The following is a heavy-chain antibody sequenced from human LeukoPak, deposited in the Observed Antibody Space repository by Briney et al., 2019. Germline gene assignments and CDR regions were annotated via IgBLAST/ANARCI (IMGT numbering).Heavy chain of an antibody. CDR3: ARVAYYYGSGSYYNYYYYMDV. V-gene: IGHV1-69*13. D-gene: IGHD3-10*01. CDR1: GGTFSSYA. Sequence: ASVKVSCKASGGTFSSYAISWVRQAPGQGLEWMGGIIPIFGTANYAQKFQGRVTITADESTSTAYMELSSLRSEDTAVYYCARVAYYYGSGSYYNYYYYMDVWGKGTTVTISS. J-gene: IGHJ6*03. CDR2: IIPIFGTA.